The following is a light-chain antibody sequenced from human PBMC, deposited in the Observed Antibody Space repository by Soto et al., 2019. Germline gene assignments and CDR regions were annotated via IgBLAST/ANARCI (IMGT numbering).Light chain of an antibody. CDR3: QQRFAWPLT. Sequence: IVLTQSPATLSLSPGERASLSCRASQTVGITLAWYQQRPGQSPRLLIFDASSRAAGIPVRFSGGGSGTDFTLTISSLEPDDFAVYYCQQRFAWPLTFGGGTKVEIK. V-gene: IGKV3-11*01. CDR2: DAS. J-gene: IGKJ4*01. CDR1: QTVGIT.